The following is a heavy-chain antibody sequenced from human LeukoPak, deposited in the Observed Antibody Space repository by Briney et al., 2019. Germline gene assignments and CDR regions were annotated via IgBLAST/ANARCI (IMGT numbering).Heavy chain of an antibody. Sequence: PGGSLRLSCTVSGFTVSSNSMSWVRQAPGKGLEWVSFIYSGGSTQYSDSVKGRFTISRDNSKNTLYLQMNSLRAEDTAVYYCAKDTPQNWGQGTLVTVSS. V-gene: IGHV3-53*05. J-gene: IGHJ4*02. CDR3: AKDTPQN. D-gene: IGHD1-14*01. CDR2: IYSGGST. CDR1: GFTVSSNS.